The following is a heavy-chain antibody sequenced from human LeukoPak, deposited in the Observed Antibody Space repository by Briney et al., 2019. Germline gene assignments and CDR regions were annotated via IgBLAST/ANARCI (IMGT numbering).Heavy chain of an antibody. Sequence: ASVKVSCKASGYTFTGYYMHWVRQAPGQGLEWMGWINPNSGGTNYAQKFQGRVTMTRDTSISTAYMELSRLRSDDTAVYYCARDRAATIFGVVIILRRWSHYYIDVWGKGTTVTVSS. CDR1: GYTFTGYY. CDR3: ARDRAATIFGVVIILRRWSHYYIDV. J-gene: IGHJ6*03. V-gene: IGHV1-2*02. D-gene: IGHD3-3*01. CDR2: INPNSGGT.